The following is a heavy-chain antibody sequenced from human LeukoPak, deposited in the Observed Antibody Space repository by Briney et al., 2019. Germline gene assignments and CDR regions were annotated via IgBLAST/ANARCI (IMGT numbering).Heavy chain of an antibody. Sequence: PSETLSLTCNVSGGSISSYYWSWIRQPAGQGLEWIGRIYTSGSTNYNPSLKSRVTMSVDTSKNQFSLKVRSVTAADTAVYYCAREIREELSGYYDYWGQGTLVTVSS. D-gene: IGHD3-22*01. CDR1: GGSISSYY. CDR2: IYTSGST. J-gene: IGHJ4*02. CDR3: AREIREELSGYYDY. V-gene: IGHV4-4*07.